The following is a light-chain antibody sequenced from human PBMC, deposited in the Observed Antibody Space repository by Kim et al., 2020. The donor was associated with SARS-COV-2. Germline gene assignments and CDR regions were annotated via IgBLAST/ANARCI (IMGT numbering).Light chain of an antibody. V-gene: IGLV3-1*01. Sequence: SYELTQPPSVSVSPGQTASITCSGDKLGDKYACWYQQKPGQSPVLVISQDSKRPSGIPERFSGSNSGNTATLTISGTQAMDEADYYCQAWDSSTYVLVGG. J-gene: IGLJ2*01. CDR3: QAWDSSTYVL. CDR1: KLGDKY. CDR2: QDS.